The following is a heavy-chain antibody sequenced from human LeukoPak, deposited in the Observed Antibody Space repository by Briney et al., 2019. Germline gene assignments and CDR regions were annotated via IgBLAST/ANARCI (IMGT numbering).Heavy chain of an antibody. CDR1: GFAFSDSY. J-gene: IGHJ4*02. V-gene: IGHV3-11*04. D-gene: IGHD1-26*01. Sequence: PGGSLRLSCAASGFAFSDSYMSWIRQAPGKGLEWVSYITTGSTTIYYADSVKGRFAISRDNTRNLLYLQMNSLRAEDTAVYYCARDRDGGSYSGERCPGYWGQGTLVTVSS. CDR2: ITTGSTTI. CDR3: ARDRDGGSYSGERCPGY.